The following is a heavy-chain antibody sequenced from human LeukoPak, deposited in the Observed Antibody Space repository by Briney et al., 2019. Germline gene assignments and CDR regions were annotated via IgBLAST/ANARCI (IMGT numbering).Heavy chain of an antibody. CDR3: AKGGQWLVWDAFDI. Sequence: PGGSLRLSCAASGFTFSSYGMHWVRQAPGKGLEWVAFIRYDGSNKYYADSVKGRFTISRDNSKNTLYLQMNSLRAEDTAVYYCAKGGQWLVWDAFDIWGQGTMVTVSS. CDR2: IRYDGSNK. J-gene: IGHJ3*02. V-gene: IGHV3-30*02. D-gene: IGHD6-19*01. CDR1: GFTFSSYG.